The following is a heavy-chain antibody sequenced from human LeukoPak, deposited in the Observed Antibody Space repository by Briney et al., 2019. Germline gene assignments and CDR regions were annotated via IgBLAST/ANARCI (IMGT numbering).Heavy chain of an antibody. V-gene: IGHV3-9*01. CDR1: GFTFSSYG. D-gene: IGHD3-10*01. Sequence: RPGGSLRLSCAASGFTFSSYGMSWVRQAPGKGLEWVSGISWNSGSIGYADSVKGRFTISRDNAKNSLYLQMNSLRAEDTALYYCAKSPSHNYYGSGSFDYWGQGTLVTVSS. J-gene: IGHJ4*02. CDR2: ISWNSGSI. CDR3: AKSPSHNYYGSGSFDY.